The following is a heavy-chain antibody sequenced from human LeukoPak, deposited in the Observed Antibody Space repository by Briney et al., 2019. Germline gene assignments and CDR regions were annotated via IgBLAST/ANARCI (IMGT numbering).Heavy chain of an antibody. CDR3: ARCGVSRSTSYFYF. V-gene: IGHV3-21*01. Sequence: GGSLRLSCAASGFTFTTYAMNWVRQAPGEGLKWVSCITSDSAYIYYADSVKGRFTISRDNAKNSLYLQMNSLRAEDTAVYYFARCGVSRSTSYFYFWGPGTLVT. J-gene: IGHJ4*02. D-gene: IGHD2-2*01. CDR2: ITSDSAYI. CDR1: GFTFTTYA.